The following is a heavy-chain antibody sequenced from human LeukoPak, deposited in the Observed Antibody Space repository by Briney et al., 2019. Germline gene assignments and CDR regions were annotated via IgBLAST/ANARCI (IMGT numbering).Heavy chain of an antibody. CDR2: IFYSGST. V-gene: IGHV4-39*07. J-gene: IGHJ4*02. CDR1: GGSISSSSYY. Sequence: PLETLSPTCTVSGGSISSSSYYWGWIRQPPGKGLEWIGSIFYSGSTYYNPSLKSRVTITVDTSKNQFSLKLSSVTAADTAVYYCAAYDTWGFDYWGQGTLVTVSS. CDR3: AAYDTWGFDY. D-gene: IGHD5-12*01.